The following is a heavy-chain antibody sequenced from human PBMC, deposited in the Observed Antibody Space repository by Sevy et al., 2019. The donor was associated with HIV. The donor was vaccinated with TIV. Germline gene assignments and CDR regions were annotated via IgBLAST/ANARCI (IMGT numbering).Heavy chain of an antibody. Sequence: SETLSLTCTVSGGSISSGGYYWSWIRQHPGKGRGWIGYISYSGSTYYNPSLKSRVTISVDTSKNQFSLKLSSVTAADTAVYYCARATNLNAFDIWGQGTMVTVSS. CDR3: ARATNLNAFDI. V-gene: IGHV4-31*03. CDR1: GGSISSGGYY. J-gene: IGHJ3*02. D-gene: IGHD1-26*01. CDR2: ISYSGST.